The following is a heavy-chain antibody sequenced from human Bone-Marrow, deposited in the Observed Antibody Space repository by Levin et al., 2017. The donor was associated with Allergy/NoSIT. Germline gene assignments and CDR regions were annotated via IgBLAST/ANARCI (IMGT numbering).Heavy chain of an antibody. Sequence: SETLSLTCTVSGGSINSYYWNWIRQTPGKGLEWIGFIYPSGTTNYNPSLKSRVTISLDTSENQFSLKLSSVTAADTAVYYCARVSAVAGTRKFDYWGQGTLVTVSS. J-gene: IGHJ4*02. CDR2: IYPSGTT. D-gene: IGHD6-19*01. V-gene: IGHV4-59*01. CDR3: ARVSAVAGTRKFDY. CDR1: GGSINSYY.